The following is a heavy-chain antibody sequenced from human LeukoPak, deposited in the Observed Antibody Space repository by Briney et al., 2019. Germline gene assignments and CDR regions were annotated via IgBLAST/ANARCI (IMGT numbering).Heavy chain of an antibody. Sequence: GGSLRLSCAASGFTFSSVWMHWVRQAPGKGLQWVSRINADGSSTGHADSVKGRLTISRDNAKNTLYLQINSLRAEDTAVYYCAREYYASGDYWGQGTLVTVSS. CDR3: AREYYASGDY. CDR1: GFTFSSVW. D-gene: IGHD3-10*01. J-gene: IGHJ4*02. CDR2: INADGSST. V-gene: IGHV3-74*01.